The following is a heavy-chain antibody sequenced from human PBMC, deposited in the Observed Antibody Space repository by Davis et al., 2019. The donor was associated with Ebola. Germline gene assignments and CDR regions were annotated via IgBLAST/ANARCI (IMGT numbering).Heavy chain of an antibody. CDR3: ARVDSYGEPDY. V-gene: IGHV3-33*08. D-gene: IGHD5-18*01. CDR2: IWYDGSNK. CDR1: GFTFSTFG. Sequence: GESLKISCAVSGFTFSTFGMHWVRQAPGKGLEWVAVIWYDGSNKYYADSVKGRFTISRDNSKNTLYLQMNSLRAEDTAVYYCARVDSYGEPDYWGQGTLVTVSS. J-gene: IGHJ4*02.